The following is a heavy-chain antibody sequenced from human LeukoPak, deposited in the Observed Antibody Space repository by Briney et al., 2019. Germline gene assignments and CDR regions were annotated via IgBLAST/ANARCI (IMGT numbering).Heavy chain of an antibody. J-gene: IGHJ4*02. CDR1: GFTFSSYA. CDR3: ARRLGYCSTTSCYVAPFDY. V-gene: IGHV3-23*01. CDR2: ISAGGGAT. Sequence: GGSLRLSCAASGFTFSSYAMSWGRQAPGKGLEWVSAISAGGGATYYADSVKGRFTISRDNSKNTLYLQMNSLRAEDTAVYYCARRLGYCSTTSCYVAPFDYWGQGTLVTVSS. D-gene: IGHD2-2*01.